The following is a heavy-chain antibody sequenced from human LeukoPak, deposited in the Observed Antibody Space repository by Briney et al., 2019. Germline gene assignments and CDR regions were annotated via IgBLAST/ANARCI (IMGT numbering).Heavy chain of an antibody. J-gene: IGHJ4*02. Sequence: GGSLRLSCAASGFTFSSYWMHWVRHAPGKGLVWVSRINSDGGSTSYADSVRGRFTISRDNAKNTLYLQMNNLRAEDTAVYYCARARYYYDSSGHDYWGQGTPVTVSS. CDR1: GFTFSSYW. V-gene: IGHV3-74*01. CDR2: INSDGGST. D-gene: IGHD3-22*01. CDR3: ARARYYYDSSGHDY.